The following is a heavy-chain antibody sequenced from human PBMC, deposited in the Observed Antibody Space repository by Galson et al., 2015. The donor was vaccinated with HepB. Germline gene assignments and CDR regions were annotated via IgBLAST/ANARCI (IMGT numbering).Heavy chain of an antibody. CDR1: GFTFSSYA. CDR2: ISGSGGST. V-gene: IGHV3-23*01. D-gene: IGHD3-22*01. J-gene: IGHJ3*02. CDR3: AKALGGGYYDSSGYYIDAFDI. Sequence: SLRLSCAASGFTFSSYAMSWVRQAPGKGLEWVAAISGSGGSTYYADSVKGRFTITRDNSKNTLYLQMNSLRAEDTAVYYCAKALGGGYYDSSGYYIDAFDIWGQGTMVTVSS.